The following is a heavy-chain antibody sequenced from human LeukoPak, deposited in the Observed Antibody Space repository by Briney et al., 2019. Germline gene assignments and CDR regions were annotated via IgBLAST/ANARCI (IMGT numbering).Heavy chain of an antibody. Sequence: PAGTLRFSCAASGFTFSTYTLSWLPHAPGRGLMWVANTKGGRSEDYYMGCMKGRFSISRDNAKNALYLQMKGLGVEDTAVYYCVRDRIYDDYSGSYLPNVRGQGTLVIVSS. CDR2: TKGGRSED. V-gene: IGHV3-7*01. D-gene: IGHD3-10*01. J-gene: IGHJ4*02. CDR3: VRDRIYDDYSGSYLPNV. CDR1: GFTFSTYT.